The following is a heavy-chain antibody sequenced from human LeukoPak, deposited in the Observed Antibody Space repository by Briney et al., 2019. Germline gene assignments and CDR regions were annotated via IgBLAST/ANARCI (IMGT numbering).Heavy chain of an antibody. CDR2: IKSKTDGGTT. CDR1: GFTVSNTW. J-gene: IGHJ4*02. CDR3: PTFPWFGGL. Sequence: GGSLRLSCAASGFTVSNTWMNWVRQAPGKGLEWVGRIKSKTDGGTTHYAAPVKGRLTISRDESKNTLFLQMDGLQTDDTAVYHCPTFPWFGGLWAQGTMVTVSS. D-gene: IGHD3-10*01. V-gene: IGHV3-15*01.